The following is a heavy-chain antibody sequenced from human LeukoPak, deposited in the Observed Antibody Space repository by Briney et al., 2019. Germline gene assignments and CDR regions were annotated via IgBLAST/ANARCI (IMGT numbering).Heavy chain of an antibody. J-gene: IGHJ6*02. CDR2: ISAYNGNT. CDR1: GYTFTSYG. CDR3: AREYSGYNYYYYYGMDV. D-gene: IGHD5-12*01. V-gene: IGHV1-18*01. Sequence: GASVKVSCKASGYTFTSYGISWVRQAPGQGLEWMGWISAYNGNTNYAQKLQGRVIMTTDTSTSTAYMELRSLRSDDTAVYYCAREYSGYNYYYYYGMDVWGQGTTVTVSS.